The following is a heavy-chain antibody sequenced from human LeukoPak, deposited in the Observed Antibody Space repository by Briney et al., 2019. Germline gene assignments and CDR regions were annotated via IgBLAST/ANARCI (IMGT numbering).Heavy chain of an antibody. D-gene: IGHD2-15*01. V-gene: IGHV1-8*01. CDR3: ARGRACGGGSCYLDY. J-gene: IGHJ4*02. CDR1: YTFXNYA. Sequence: YTFXNYAXXXVRXAPGQGLXXXXWMNPNSGNTDYAQKFQGRVTMTRNTSISTAYMELSSLRSEDTAVYYCARGRACGGGSCYLDYWGQGTVVTVSS. CDR2: MNPNSGNT.